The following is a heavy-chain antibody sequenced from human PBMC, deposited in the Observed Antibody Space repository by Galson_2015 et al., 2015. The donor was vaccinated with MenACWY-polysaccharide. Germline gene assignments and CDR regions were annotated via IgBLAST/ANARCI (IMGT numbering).Heavy chain of an antibody. CDR2: IYTSGST. CDR1: GGSISSGSYY. CDR3: ARDGPRSHSWPGDAFEI. D-gene: IGHD6-13*01. V-gene: IGHV4-61*02. J-gene: IGHJ3*02. Sequence: TLSLSCTVSGGSISSGSYYWRWIRQPAGKGLEWIGRIYTSGSTNYNPSLKSRVTISVDTSKNQVSLKLSSVTAADTAVYYCARDGPRSHSWPGDAFEIWGQGTMVTVSS.